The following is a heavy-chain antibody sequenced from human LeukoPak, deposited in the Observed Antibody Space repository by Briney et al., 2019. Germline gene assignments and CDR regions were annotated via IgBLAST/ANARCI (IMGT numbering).Heavy chain of an antibody. CDR3: ARGPGLTSAIY. CDR2: IFYSGST. D-gene: IGHD3-9*01. V-gene: IGHV4-39*07. J-gene: IGHJ4*02. CDR1: SGSISTSNYY. Sequence: PSETLSLTCTVSSGSISTSNYYWGWVRQPPGKALEWIGNIFYSGSTYYSPSLKSRVTISLDTSKNQFSLKLSSVTAADTAVYYCARGPGLTSAIYRGQGTLVTVSS.